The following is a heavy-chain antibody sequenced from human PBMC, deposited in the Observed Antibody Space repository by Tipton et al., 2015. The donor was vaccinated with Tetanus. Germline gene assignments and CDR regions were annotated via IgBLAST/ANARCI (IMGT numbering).Heavy chain of an antibody. CDR3: ARRSLTNYGLDV. CDR1: GFTFSSDA. Sequence: GSLRLSCAASGFTFSSDAMTWVRQAPGKGLEWVSAISPTGDETYYADSVKGRFTISRDNSKNTLIRQMNSLRAEDTAVYFCARRSLTNYGLDVWGQGTPVTVSS. J-gene: IGHJ6*02. D-gene: IGHD1-1*01. CDR2: ISPTGDET. V-gene: IGHV3-23*01.